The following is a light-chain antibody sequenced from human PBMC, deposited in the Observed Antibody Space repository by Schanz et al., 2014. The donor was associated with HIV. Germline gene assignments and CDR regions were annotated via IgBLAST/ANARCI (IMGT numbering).Light chain of an antibody. V-gene: IGKV3-20*01. CDR3: QQYGSPPWT. CDR1: QSISRNY. Sequence: EIVLTQSPGTLSLSPGERATLSCRASQSISRNYLAWFQQKPGQAPRLLIFGASIRTTGIPDRFSGSGSGTDFTLTITRLEPEDFAVYFCQQYGSPPWTFGQGTKVEVK. CDR2: GAS. J-gene: IGKJ1*01.